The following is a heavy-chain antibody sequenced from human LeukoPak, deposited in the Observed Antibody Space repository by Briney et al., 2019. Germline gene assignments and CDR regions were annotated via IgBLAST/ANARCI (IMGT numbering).Heavy chain of an antibody. CDR1: GGSFSGYY. Sequence: SETLSLTCAVYGGSFSGYYWSWIRQPPGKGLEWIGYIYYSGSTNYNPSLKSRVTISVDTSKNQFSLKLSSVTAADTAVYYCAGGSNSGGDWRWALEIPEYFQHWGQGTLVTVSS. CDR2: IYYSGST. J-gene: IGHJ1*01. V-gene: IGHV4-59*01. CDR3: AGGSNSGGDWRWALEIPEYFQH. D-gene: IGHD2-21*02.